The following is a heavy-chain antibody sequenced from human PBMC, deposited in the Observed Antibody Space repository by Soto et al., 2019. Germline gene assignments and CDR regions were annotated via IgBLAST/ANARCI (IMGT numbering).Heavy chain of an antibody. Sequence: EVQLLESGGALVQPGGSLRLSCAASGFTFSSYAMSWVRQAPGKGREWVSSISASGDSTHNADSVKGRFGISRGHSKNRLDLQLNSLSPDDRAVYYGAKGGLYNSRWSEGYWGEGTLVTVS. J-gene: IGHJ4*02. CDR1: GFTFSSYA. D-gene: IGHD6-13*01. CDR2: ISASGDST. CDR3: AKGGLYNSRWSEGY. V-gene: IGHV3-23*01.